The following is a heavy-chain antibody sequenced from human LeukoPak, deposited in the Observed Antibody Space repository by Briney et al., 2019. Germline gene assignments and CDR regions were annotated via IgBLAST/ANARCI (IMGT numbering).Heavy chain of an antibody. Sequence: SVKVSCKASGGTFSSYAISWVRQAPGQGLEWMGRIIPILGIANYAQKFQGRVTMTRDMSTSTVYMELSSLRSEDTAVYYCARAAAGTEILYNWFDPWGQGTLVTVSS. CDR2: IIPILGIA. CDR3: ARAAAGTEILYNWFDP. J-gene: IGHJ5*02. V-gene: IGHV1-69*04. CDR1: GGTFSSYA. D-gene: IGHD6-13*01.